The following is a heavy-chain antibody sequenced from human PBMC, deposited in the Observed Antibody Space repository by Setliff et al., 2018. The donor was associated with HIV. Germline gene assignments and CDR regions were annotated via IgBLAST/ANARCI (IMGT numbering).Heavy chain of an antibody. D-gene: IGHD6-6*01. CDR2: IIPIFGTA. CDR3: ARDRAARPHPRYFDL. CDR1: GGTFSSYA. J-gene: IGHJ2*01. V-gene: IGHV1-69*05. Sequence: ASVKVSCKASGGTFSSYAISWARQAPGQGLEWMGGIIPIFGTANYAQKFQGRVTITTDESTSTAYMELSSLRSEDTAVYYCARDRAARPHPRYFDLWGRGTLVTVSS.